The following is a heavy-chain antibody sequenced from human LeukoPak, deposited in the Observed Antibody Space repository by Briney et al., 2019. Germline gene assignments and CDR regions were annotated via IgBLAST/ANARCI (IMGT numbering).Heavy chain of an antibody. CDR3: ARDSSGWYGGGFDY. J-gene: IGHJ4*02. V-gene: IGHV3-53*01. Sequence: GGSLRLSCAASGFTVSSNYMSWVRQAPGKGLEWVSVIYSGGSTYYADSVKGRFTISRDNSKNTLYLQINSQRAEDTAVYYCARDSSGWYGGGFDYWGQGTLVTVSS. CDR2: IYSGGST. CDR1: GFTVSSNY. D-gene: IGHD6-19*01.